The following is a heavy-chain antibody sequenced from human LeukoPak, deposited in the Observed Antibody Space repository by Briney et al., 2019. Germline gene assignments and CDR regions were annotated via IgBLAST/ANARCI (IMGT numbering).Heavy chain of an antibody. Sequence: GGSLRLSCAGSGFTFSDFWMTWVRPTPGKGLEWVGNIKEDGTEKNLVDSVKGRFTISRDNTKNLLFLEMNNLRGDDTAIYYCVRESRPGGAMGLYHNLDYWGQGTLVAVSS. CDR2: IKEDGTEK. J-gene: IGHJ4*02. V-gene: IGHV3-7*01. CDR3: VRESRPGGAMGLYHNLDY. CDR1: GFTFSDFW. D-gene: IGHD1-1*01.